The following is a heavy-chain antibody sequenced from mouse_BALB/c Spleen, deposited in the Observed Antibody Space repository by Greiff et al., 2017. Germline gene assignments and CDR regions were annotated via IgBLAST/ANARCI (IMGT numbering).Heavy chain of an antibody. CDR1: GFSLTSYG. J-gene: IGHJ3*01. CDR2: IWAGGST. Sequence: VKLVESGPGLVAPSQSLSITCTVSGFSLTSYGVHWVRQPPGKGLEWLGVIWAGGSTNYNSALMSRLSISKDNSKSQVFLKMNSLQTDDTAMYYCARDYYGSSYVAAYWGQGTLVTVSA. D-gene: IGHD1-1*01. CDR3: ARDYYGSSYVAAY. V-gene: IGHV2-9*02.